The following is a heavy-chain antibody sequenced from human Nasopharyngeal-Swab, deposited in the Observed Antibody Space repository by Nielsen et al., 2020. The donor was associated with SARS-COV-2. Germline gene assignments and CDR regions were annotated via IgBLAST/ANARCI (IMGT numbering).Heavy chain of an antibody. D-gene: IGHD2-15*01. J-gene: IGHJ4*02. CDR2: IAYDGINK. CDR3: ATSSGGNDFDY. CDR1: GFLFSGYD. V-gene: IGHV3-30*03. Sequence: GESLKISCVGSGFLFSGYDMHWVRQAPGKGLEWVAVIAYDGINKYYADAVEGRFTISRDNSKDTLNLQMNSLRPEDTAVYYCATSSGGNDFDYWGQGTLVTVSS.